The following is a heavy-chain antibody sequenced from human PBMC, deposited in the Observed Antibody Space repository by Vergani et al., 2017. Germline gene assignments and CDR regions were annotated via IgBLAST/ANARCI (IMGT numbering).Heavy chain of an antibody. CDR2: INTNTGNP. J-gene: IGHJ2*01. V-gene: IGHV7-4-1*02. CDR3: ARRGGDYGYFDL. D-gene: IGHD3-10*01. Sequence: QVQLVQSGSELKKPGASVKVSCKASGYTFTSYALHWVRQAPGQGLEWMGWINTNTGNPPYAQGFTGRFVFSLDSSVNTAVRQISGLKAEDTAVYYCARRGGDYGYFDLWGRGTLVTVSS. CDR1: GYTFTSYA.